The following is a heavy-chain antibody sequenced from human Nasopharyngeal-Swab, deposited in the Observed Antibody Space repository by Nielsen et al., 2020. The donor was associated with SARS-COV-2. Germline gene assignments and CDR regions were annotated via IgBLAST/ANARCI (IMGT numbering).Heavy chain of an antibody. CDR2: ISGSGGST. CDR1: GFTFSSYA. Sequence: GESLKISCAASGFTFSSYAMSWVRQAPGKGLEWVSAISGSGGSTYYADSVKGRFTISRDNSKNTLYLQMNNLRAEDTAVYYCAKDLMWGNYYGSGSYYDSDYYGMDVWGQGTMVTVSS. D-gene: IGHD3-10*01. J-gene: IGHJ6*02. V-gene: IGHV3-23*01. CDR3: AKDLMWGNYYGSGSYYDSDYYGMDV.